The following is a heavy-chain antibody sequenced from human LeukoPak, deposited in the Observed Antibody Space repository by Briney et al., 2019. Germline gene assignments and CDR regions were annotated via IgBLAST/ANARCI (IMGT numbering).Heavy chain of an antibody. CDR1: GFTFDDYA. D-gene: IGHD6-13*01. J-gene: IGHJ3*02. CDR2: ISWNSGSI. Sequence: GRSLRLSCAASGFTFDDYAMHWVRQAPGKGLEWVSGISWNSGSIGYADSVKGRFTISRDNAKNSLYLQMNSLRAEDMALYYCASAGGSGRYSSSPIWSQGTMVTVSS. V-gene: IGHV3-9*03. CDR3: ASAGGSGRYSSSPI.